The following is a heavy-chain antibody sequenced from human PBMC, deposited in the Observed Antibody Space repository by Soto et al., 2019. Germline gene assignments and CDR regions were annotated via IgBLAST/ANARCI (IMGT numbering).Heavy chain of an antibody. CDR3: ARLKHYYYGSGSYHIDY. Sequence: QLQLQESGPGLVKPSETLSLTCTVSGGSISSSSYYWGWIRQPPGKGLEWIGSIYYSGSTYYNPSLKSRVTISVDTSKNQFSLKLSSVTAADTAVYYCARLKHYYYGSGSYHIDYWGQGTLVTVSS. CDR2: IYYSGST. V-gene: IGHV4-39*01. J-gene: IGHJ4*02. D-gene: IGHD3-10*01. CDR1: GGSISSSSYY.